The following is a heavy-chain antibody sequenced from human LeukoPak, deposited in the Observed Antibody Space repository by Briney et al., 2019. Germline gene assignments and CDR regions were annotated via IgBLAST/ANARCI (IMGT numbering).Heavy chain of an antibody. CDR2: IYYSGST. CDR3: ARVAGGNSGVDY. CDR1: GGSISSYY. D-gene: IGHD4-23*01. V-gene: IGHV4-59*01. J-gene: IGHJ4*02. Sequence: SSETLSLTCTVSGGSISSYYWSWLRQPPGKGLEWIGYIYYSGSTNYNPSLKSRVAISVDTSKNQFSLKLSSVTAADTAVYYCARVAGGNSGVDYWGQGTLVTVSS.